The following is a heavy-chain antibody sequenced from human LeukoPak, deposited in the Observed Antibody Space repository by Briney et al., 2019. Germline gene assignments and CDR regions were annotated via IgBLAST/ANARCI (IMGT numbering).Heavy chain of an antibody. CDR2: IYYSGST. Sequence: SETLSLTCTVSGGSISSGGYYWSWIRQHPGKGLEWIGYIYYSGSTYYNPSLKSRVTISVDKSKNQFSLKLSSVTAADTAVYYCARDEVGSSSWYLARYWGQGTLVTVSS. CDR3: ARDEVGSSSWYLARY. D-gene: IGHD6-13*01. J-gene: IGHJ4*02. CDR1: GGSISSGGYY. V-gene: IGHV4-31*03.